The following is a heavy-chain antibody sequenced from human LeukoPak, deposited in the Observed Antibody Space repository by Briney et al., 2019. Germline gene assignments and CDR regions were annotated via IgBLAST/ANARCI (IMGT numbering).Heavy chain of an antibody. D-gene: IGHD2-2*01. Sequence: PSETLSLTCAVYGGSFSGYYWSWIRQPPAKGLEWIGEINHSGSTNYNPSLKSRVTISVDTSKNQFSLKLSSVTAADTAAYYCARGNPHSRVVVVPAAIRYYGMDVWGQGTTVTVSS. CDR1: GGSFSGYY. V-gene: IGHV4-34*01. CDR2: INHSGST. CDR3: ARGNPHSRVVVVPAAIRYYGMDV. J-gene: IGHJ6*02.